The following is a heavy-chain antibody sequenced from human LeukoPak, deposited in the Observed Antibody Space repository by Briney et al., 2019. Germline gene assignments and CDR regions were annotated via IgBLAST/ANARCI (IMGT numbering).Heavy chain of an antibody. V-gene: IGHV3-66*04. CDR1: GFTVSSNY. D-gene: IGHD6-13*01. CDR3: AGPSSSWVRDAFDI. Sequence: GGSLRLSCAASGFTVSSNYMSWVRQAPGKGLEWVSVTYSGGSTYYADSVKGRFTISRDNSKNTLYLQMNSLRAEDTAVYYCAGPSSSWVRDAFDIWGQGTMVTVSS. CDR2: TYSGGST. J-gene: IGHJ3*02.